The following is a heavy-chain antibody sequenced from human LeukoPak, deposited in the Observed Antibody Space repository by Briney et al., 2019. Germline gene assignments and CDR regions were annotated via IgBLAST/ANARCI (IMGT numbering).Heavy chain of an antibody. D-gene: IGHD2-8*02. Sequence: GGSLRLSCAASGFTFSSYSMNWVRQAPGKGLEWVSSISSSSSYIYYADSVKGRFTISRDNARNSLYLQMNSLRVEDTAVYYCARLFGGVTTFDYWGQGALVTVSS. CDR2: ISSSSSYI. J-gene: IGHJ4*02. CDR3: ARLFGGVTTFDY. V-gene: IGHV3-21*01. CDR1: GFTFSSYS.